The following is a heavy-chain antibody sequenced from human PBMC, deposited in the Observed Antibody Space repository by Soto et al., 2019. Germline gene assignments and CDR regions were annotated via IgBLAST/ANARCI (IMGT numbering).Heavy chain of an antibody. V-gene: IGHV4-39*01. CDR3: ASPRHELRPSEYYYYYMDV. CDR1: GGSISSSSYY. CDR2: IYYSGST. J-gene: IGHJ6*03. D-gene: IGHD1-26*01. Sequence: SETLSLTCTVSGGSISSSSYYWGWIRQPPGKGLEWIGSIYYSGSTYYNPSLKSRVTISVDTSKNQFSLKLSSVTAADTAVYYCASPRHELRPSEYYYYYMDVWGKGTTVTVSS.